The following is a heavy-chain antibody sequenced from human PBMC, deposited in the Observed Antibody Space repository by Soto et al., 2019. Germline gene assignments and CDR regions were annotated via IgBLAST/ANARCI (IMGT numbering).Heavy chain of an antibody. CDR2: INPNGGGT. D-gene: IGHD6-6*01. J-gene: IGHJ4*01. CDR1: GYIFPDYY. CDR3: ARGEQLVHFVS. V-gene: IGHV1-2*04. Sequence: QVQLVQSGAEVKKPGASVKVSCKASGYIFPDYYVHWVRQAPGEGLEWMGRINPNGGGTKYAQKFEGWVTMTTDTSISTAYMELSRLNFDDTAVYYCARGEQLVHFVSWGQGTLVTVSS.